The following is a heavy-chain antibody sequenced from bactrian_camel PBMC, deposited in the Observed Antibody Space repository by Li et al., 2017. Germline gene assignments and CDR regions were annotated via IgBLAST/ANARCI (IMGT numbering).Heavy chain of an antibody. J-gene: IGHJ6*01. CDR3: AAGFAKTGEAECGN. CDR1: GFTVDAYG. D-gene: IGHD1*01. V-gene: IGHV3S1*01. Sequence: HVQLVESGGGLVQPGGSLRLSCSVSGFTVDAYGMNWVRLAPGKGLEWVSTIHPSPNPTYYADSVKGRFTISRDNAKNTLYLQMNSLTTDDTAVYYCAAGFAKTGEAECGNWGQGTQVTV. CDR2: IHPSPNPT.